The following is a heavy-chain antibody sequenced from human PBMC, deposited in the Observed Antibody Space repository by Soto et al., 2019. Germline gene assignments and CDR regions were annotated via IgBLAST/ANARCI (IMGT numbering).Heavy chain of an antibody. Sequence: XLSCATSGYTFXSYGMHWVRQAPGKGLEWVGIIWYDGSNKYYADSVKGRLTISRDNSKNTLYLQMNSLRDEDTAVYYCARALGYCSGGGCYSGYPWGQGTLVTVSS. V-gene: IGHV3-33*01. D-gene: IGHD2-15*01. CDR3: ARALGYCSGGGCYSGYP. J-gene: IGHJ5*02. CDR2: IWYDGSNK. CDR1: GYTFXSYG.